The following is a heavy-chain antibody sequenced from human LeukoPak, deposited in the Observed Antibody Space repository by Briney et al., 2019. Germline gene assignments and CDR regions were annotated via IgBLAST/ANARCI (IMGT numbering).Heavy chain of an antibody. J-gene: IGHJ4*02. V-gene: IGHV3-15*01. CDR1: GFMFSSYD. CDR3: TTDEYSGYDEPGY. Sequence: GGSLRLSCAASGFMFSSYDMSWVRQAPGKGLEWVGRIKSKTDGGTTDYAAPVKGRFTISRDDSKNTLYLQMNSLKTEDTAVYYCTTDEYSGYDEPGYWGQGTLVTVSS. D-gene: IGHD5-12*01. CDR2: IKSKTDGGTT.